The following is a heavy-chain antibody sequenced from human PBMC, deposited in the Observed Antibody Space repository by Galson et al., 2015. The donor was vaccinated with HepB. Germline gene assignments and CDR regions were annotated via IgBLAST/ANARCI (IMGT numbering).Heavy chain of an antibody. CDR3: ARDFTASATVTTWYYYYYMDV. D-gene: IGHD4-11*01. CDR2: IKQDGSEK. Sequence: SLRLSCAASGFTFSSYWMSWVRQAPGKGLEWVANIKQDGSEKYYVDSVKGRFTISRDNAKNSLYLQMNSLRAEDTAVYYCARDFTASATVTTWYYYYYMDVWGKGATVTVSS. V-gene: IGHV3-7*01. CDR1: GFTFSSYW. J-gene: IGHJ6*03.